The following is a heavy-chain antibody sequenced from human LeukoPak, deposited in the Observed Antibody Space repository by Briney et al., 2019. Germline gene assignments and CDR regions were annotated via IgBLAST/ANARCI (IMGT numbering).Heavy chain of an antibody. CDR1: GVSISRFY. CDR2: IYNGVPT. CDR3: VQTTGWPGFDY. Sequence: SETLSLTCTTSGVSISRFYWSWIRQPPGKGLEWIGNIYNGVPTFFNPSLKSRVTISVDTSRRQFSLELASVAAADTAVYYCVQTTGWPGFDYWGQGILVTVSS. J-gene: IGHJ4*02. V-gene: IGHV4-4*09. D-gene: IGHD6-19*01.